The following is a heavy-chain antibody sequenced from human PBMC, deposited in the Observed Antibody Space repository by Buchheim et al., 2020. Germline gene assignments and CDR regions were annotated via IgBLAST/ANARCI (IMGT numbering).Heavy chain of an antibody. J-gene: IGHJ5*02. CDR2: INPSGGST. CDR3: AREVEGYYDSSGYQKGWFDP. D-gene: IGHD3-22*01. CDR1: GYTFTSYY. V-gene: IGHV1-46*03. Sequence: QVQLVQSGAEVKKPGASVKVSCKASGYTFTSYYMHWVRQAPGQGLEWMGIINPSGGSTSYAQKFQGRVTMTRDTSTSTGYMELSSLRSEDTAVYYCAREVEGYYDSSGYQKGWFDPWGQGTL.